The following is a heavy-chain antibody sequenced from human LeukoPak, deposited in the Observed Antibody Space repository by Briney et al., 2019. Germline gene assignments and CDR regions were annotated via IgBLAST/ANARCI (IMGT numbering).Heavy chain of an antibody. V-gene: IGHV3-43D*04. CDR1: GFTFDDYA. Sequence: GGSLRPSCAASGFTFDDYAMHWVRQAPGKDLEWVSLISWDGGSTYYADSVKGRFTISRDNSKNSLYLQMNSLRAEDTALYYCARAAGTPAFDYWGQGTLVTVSS. J-gene: IGHJ4*02. D-gene: IGHD1-1*01. CDR3: ARAAGTPAFDY. CDR2: ISWDGGST.